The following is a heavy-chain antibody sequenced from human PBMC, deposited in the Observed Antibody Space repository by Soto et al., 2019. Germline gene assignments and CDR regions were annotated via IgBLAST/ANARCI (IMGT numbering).Heavy chain of an antibody. Sequence: SLRLSCAASGFTFSSYAMHWVRQAPGKGLEWVAVISYDGSNKYYADSVKGRFTISRDNSKNTLYLQMNSLRAEDTAVYYCARDPYGDYVNYFDYWGQGTLVTVSS. CDR3: ARDPYGDYVNYFDY. V-gene: IGHV3-30-3*01. CDR2: ISYDGSNK. CDR1: GFTFSSYA. D-gene: IGHD4-17*01. J-gene: IGHJ4*02.